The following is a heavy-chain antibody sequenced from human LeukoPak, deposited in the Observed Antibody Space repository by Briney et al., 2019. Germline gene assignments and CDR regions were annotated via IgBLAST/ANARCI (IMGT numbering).Heavy chain of an antibody. CDR2: IYYSGSI. J-gene: IGHJ4*02. D-gene: IGHD5-24*01. CDR3: ARRDGYKQFDF. Sequence: SQTLSLTCAVSGGSIGSGGYYWSWIRQYPGRGLEWIGYIYYSGSIYYNPSLKSRVSISMDMSKNQFSLNLRSVTAADTAMYFCARRDGYKQFDFWGQGTLVTVSS. V-gene: IGHV4-31*11. CDR1: GGSIGSGGYY.